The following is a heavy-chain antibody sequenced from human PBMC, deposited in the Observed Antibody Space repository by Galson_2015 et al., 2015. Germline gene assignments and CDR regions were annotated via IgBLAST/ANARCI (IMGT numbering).Heavy chain of an antibody. CDR3: ARDIQGGTDYYMDV. CDR1: GYTFTGYY. J-gene: IGHJ6*03. CDR2: INPNSGGT. V-gene: IGHV1-2*06. Sequence: SVKVSCKASGYTFTGYYMHWVRQAPGQGLEWMGRINPNSGGTNYAQKFQGRVTMTRDTSISTAHMELSRLRSDDTAVYYCARDIQGGTDYYMDVWGKGTTVTVSS. D-gene: IGHD1/OR15-1a*01.